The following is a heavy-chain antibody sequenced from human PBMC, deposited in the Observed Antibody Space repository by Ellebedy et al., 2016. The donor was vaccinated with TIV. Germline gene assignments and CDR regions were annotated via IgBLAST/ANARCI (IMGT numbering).Heavy chain of an antibody. V-gene: IGHV4-61*08. Sequence: SETLSLXXTVSGGSISSGDYYWSWIRQPPGKGLEWIGYIYYSGSTNYNPSLKSRVTISVDTSKNQFSLKLSSVTAADTAVYYCARVHSYGRLLYYYYMDVWGKGTTVTVSS. J-gene: IGHJ6*03. CDR3: ARVHSYGRLLYYYYMDV. CDR2: IYYSGST. D-gene: IGHD5-18*01. CDR1: GGSISSGDYY.